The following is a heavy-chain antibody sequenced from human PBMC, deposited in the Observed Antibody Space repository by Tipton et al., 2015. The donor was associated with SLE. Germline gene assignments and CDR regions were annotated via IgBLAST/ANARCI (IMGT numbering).Heavy chain of an antibody. D-gene: IGHD6-13*01. CDR2: INHSGST. Sequence: TLSLTCAVYGGSFSGYYWSWIRQPPGKGLEWIGEINHSGSTNYNPSLKSRVTISVDTSKNQFSLNLSSVTAADTAVYYCARGGGAAGTGVDYWGQGTLVTVSS. V-gene: IGHV4-34*01. CDR1: GGSFSGYY. J-gene: IGHJ4*02. CDR3: ARGGGAAGTGVDY.